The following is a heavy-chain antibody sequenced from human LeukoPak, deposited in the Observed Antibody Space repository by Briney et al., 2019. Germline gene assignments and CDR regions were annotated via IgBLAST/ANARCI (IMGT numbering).Heavy chain of an antibody. V-gene: IGHV3-21*01. CDR3: ARDLSGSLTIDY. CDR2: ISSSSSYI. D-gene: IGHD1-26*01. J-gene: IGHJ4*02. Sequence: PGGSLRLSCAASGLTFSSYSMNWVRQAPGKGLEWVSSISSSSSYIYYADSVKGRFTISRDNAKNSLYLQMNSLRAEDTAVYYCARDLSGSLTIDYWGQGTLVTVSS. CDR1: GLTFSSYS.